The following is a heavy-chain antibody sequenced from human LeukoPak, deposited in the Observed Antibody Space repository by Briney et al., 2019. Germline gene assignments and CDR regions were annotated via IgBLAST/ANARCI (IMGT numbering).Heavy chain of an antibody. D-gene: IGHD6-13*01. J-gene: IGHJ4*02. CDR1: GYTFTSYA. CDR3: AKQDSSWGFIDY. CDR2: INPCNGNS. Sequence: ASVKVSCKASGYTFTSYAMHWVRQAPGQRLEWMGWINPCNGNSKYSQKLQGRVTITRDTTASTAYMEPSSLRSEDAAVYYCAKQDSSWGFIDYWGQGTLVTVSS. V-gene: IGHV1-3*01.